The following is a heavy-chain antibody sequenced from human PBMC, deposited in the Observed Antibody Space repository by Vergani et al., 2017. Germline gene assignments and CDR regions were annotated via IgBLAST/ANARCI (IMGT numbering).Heavy chain of an antibody. V-gene: IGHV3-74*01. CDR2: INSDGDST. CDR1: GFTFSNYW. D-gene: IGHD1-26*01. CDR3: ARDWWELLDYFYYMDV. J-gene: IGHJ6*03. Sequence: VQLVESGGGLVQPGGSLRLSCTASGFTFSNYWMQWVRQAPGKGLMWVSRINSDGDSTSYADSVKGRFTISRDNAKNTLYLQMDSLRAEDTAVYHCARDWWELLDYFYYMDVWGKGTTVTVSS.